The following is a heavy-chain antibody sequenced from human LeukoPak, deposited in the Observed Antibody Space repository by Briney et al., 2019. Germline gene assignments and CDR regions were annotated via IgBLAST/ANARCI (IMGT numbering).Heavy chain of an antibody. J-gene: IGHJ4*02. V-gene: IGHV4-59*01. CDR2: IYYSGST. CDR1: GGSISSYY. Sequence: SETLSLTRTVSGGSISSYYWSWIRQPPGKGLEWIGYIYYSGSTNYNPSLKSRVTISVDTSKNQFSLKLSSVAAADTAVYYCARDRGSGWPFDYWGQGTLVTVSS. D-gene: IGHD6-19*01. CDR3: ARDRGSGWPFDY.